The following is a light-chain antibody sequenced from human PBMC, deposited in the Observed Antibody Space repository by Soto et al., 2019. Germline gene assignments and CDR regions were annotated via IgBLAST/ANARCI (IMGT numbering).Light chain of an antibody. Sequence: DIQLTQSPSLLSASVGDRVTITCRASQGINIFLAWFQQKPGKAPNLLISAASTLQSGVPSRFSGSGSETEFTLTITSLQPEDSATYYCQQRNSYPRTFGQGTKVDIK. CDR2: AAS. CDR1: QGINIF. CDR3: QQRNSYPRT. V-gene: IGKV1-9*01. J-gene: IGKJ2*01.